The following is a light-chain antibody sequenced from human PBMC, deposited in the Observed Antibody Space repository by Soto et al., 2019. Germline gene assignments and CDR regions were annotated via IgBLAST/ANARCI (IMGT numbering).Light chain of an antibody. V-gene: IGKV1-5*01. CDR2: DAS. Sequence: DIQMTQSPSTLSASVGDRVTITCRASQSISRWLAWYHQKPGKAPKLLIYDASTLESGVPSRFSGSGSGTEFTLTITSPQPDDFATYYCQQYSSYLYTFGQGTKLEIK. CDR1: QSISRW. J-gene: IGKJ2*01. CDR3: QQYSSYLYT.